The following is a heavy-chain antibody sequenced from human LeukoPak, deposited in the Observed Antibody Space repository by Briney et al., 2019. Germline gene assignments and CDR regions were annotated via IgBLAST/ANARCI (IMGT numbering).Heavy chain of an antibody. CDR2: IKSKTDGGTT. CDR1: GFTFSNAW. D-gene: IGHD3-10*01. V-gene: IGHV3-15*01. J-gene: IGHJ5*02. Sequence: AGSLRLSCAASGFTFSNAWMSWVRQAPGKGLEWVGRIKSKTDGGTTDYAAPVKGRFTISRDDSKNTLYLQMNSLKTEDTAVYYCTTDLGVLLWFGELLPTGDNWFDPWGQGTLVTVSS. CDR3: TTDLGVLLWFGELLPTGDNWFDP.